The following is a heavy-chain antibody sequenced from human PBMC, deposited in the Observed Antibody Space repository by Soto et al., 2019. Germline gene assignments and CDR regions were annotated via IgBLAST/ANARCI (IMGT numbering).Heavy chain of an antibody. D-gene: IGHD1-26*01. Sequence: PGESLNISCKGSGYSFTSYWISWVRQMPGKGLEWMGRIDPSDSYTNYSPSFQGHVTISADKSISTAYLQWSSLKASDTAMYYCARLLVGATPQQHLYGMDVWGQGTTVTVSS. J-gene: IGHJ6*02. V-gene: IGHV5-10-1*01. CDR1: GYSFTSYW. CDR2: IDPSDSYT. CDR3: ARLLVGATPQQHLYGMDV.